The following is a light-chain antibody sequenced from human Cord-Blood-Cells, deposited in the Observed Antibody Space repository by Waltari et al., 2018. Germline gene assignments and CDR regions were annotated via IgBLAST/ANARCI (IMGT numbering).Light chain of an antibody. CDR1: QSISSW. J-gene: IGKJ2*01. Sequence: QMTQSPSTLSASVGDRVTLTCRASQSISSWLAWYQQKPGKAPKLLIDKASSLESGVPSRFSGSGSGTEVTLTISSLQPDDFATYYCQQYNSYSYTFDQGTKLEIK. CDR3: QQYNSYSYT. V-gene: IGKV1-5*03. CDR2: KAS.